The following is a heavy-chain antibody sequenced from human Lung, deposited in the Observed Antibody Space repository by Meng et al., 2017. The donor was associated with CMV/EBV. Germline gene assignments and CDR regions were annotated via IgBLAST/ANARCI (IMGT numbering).Heavy chain of an antibody. CDR2: IYYSGST. CDR1: GGPVSSGSYY. V-gene: IGHV4-61*01. J-gene: IGHJ4*02. Sequence: GSLRLXXTVSGGPVSSGSYYWSWIRQPPGKGLEWIGYIYYSGSTNYNPSLKSRVTISVDTSKNQFSLKLSSVTAADTAVYYCARDPRLCSSTSCYGYWGQGXLVTVSS. D-gene: IGHD2-2*01. CDR3: ARDPRLCSSTSCYGY.